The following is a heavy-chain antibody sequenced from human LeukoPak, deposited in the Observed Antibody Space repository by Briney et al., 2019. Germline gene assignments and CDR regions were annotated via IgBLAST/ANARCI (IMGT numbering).Heavy chain of an antibody. CDR3: ARVPRGELGKAPIYFDY. CDR2: INPNSGGT. D-gene: IGHD7-27*01. J-gene: IGHJ4*02. V-gene: IGHV1-2*02. Sequence: ASVKVSCKASGYTFTSYDINWVRQATGQGLEWMGWINPNSGGTNYAQKFQGRVTMTRDTSISTAYMELSRLRSDDTAVYYCARVPRGELGKAPIYFDYWGQGTLVTVSS. CDR1: GYTFTSYD.